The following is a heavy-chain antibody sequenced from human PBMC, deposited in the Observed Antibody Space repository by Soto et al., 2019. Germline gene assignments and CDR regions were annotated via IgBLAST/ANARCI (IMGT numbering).Heavy chain of an antibody. D-gene: IGHD6-6*01. CDR1: GDSIMSIYD. CDR2: IFHTGTT. J-gene: IGHJ5*02. Sequence: SETLSLTCSVSGDSIMSIYDWAWIRQPPGRSLEWIASIFHTGTTYYTPSLKSRVTISVDSSKNQFSLKLSAVTAADAAGYYCARAEQRVGWFDPWGQATRGT. V-gene: IGHV4-38-2*02. CDR3: ARAEQRVGWFDP.